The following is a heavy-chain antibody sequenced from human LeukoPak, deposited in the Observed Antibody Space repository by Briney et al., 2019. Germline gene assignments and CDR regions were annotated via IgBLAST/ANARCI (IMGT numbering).Heavy chain of an antibody. V-gene: IGHV4-31*03. J-gene: IGHJ6*03. CDR2: IYYSGST. CDR3: ARRCSSTSCNYYYYYMDV. CDR1: GGSISSGGYY. Sequence: PTQTLSLTCTVSGGSISSGGYYWSWIRQHPGKGLEWIGYIYYSGSTYYNPSLKSRVTISVDTSKNQSSLKLSSVTAADTAVYYCARRCSSTSCNYYYYYMDVWGKGTTVTVSS. D-gene: IGHD2-2*01.